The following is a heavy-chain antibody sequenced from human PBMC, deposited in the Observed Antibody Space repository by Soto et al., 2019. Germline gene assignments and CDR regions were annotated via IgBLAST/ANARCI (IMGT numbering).Heavy chain of an antibody. CDR3: ARQLILTDYYYYGMDV. J-gene: IGHJ6*02. CDR2: IYPGDSDT. V-gene: IGHV5-51*01. Sequence: GESLKISCKGSGYSFTIYWIGWVRQMPGKGLEWMGIIYPGDSDTRYSPSFQGQVTISADKSISTAYLQWSSLKASDTAMYYCARQLILTDYYYYGMDVWGQGTTVTVSS. CDR1: GYSFTIYW.